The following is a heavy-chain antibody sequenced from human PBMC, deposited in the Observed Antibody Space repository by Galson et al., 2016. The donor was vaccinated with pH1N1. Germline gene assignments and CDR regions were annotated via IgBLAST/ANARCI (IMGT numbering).Heavy chain of an antibody. CDR3: VPYYNVWGGHYGCSY. D-gene: IGHD3-3*01. V-gene: IGHV1-46*01. CDR1: GYAFTRYY. Sequence: SVKVSCKASGYAFTRYYMHWVRQAPGQGLEWMGVIDPSTGSTTYAQRFQGRVTMTRDTSTSTVYMDLTTLRSADTAVYYCVPYYNVWGGHYGCSYWGQGTLVTVTS. J-gene: IGHJ4*02. CDR2: IDPSTGST.